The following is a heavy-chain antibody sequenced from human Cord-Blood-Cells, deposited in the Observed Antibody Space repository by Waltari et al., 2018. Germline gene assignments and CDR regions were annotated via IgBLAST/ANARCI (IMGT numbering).Heavy chain of an antibody. CDR1: GGTLGSYA. D-gene: IGHD6-13*01. V-gene: IGHV1-69*01. CDR2: IIPVFGTA. CDR3: AREGIAAAYPRFDP. Sequence: QWQLGQSGAEVKKPGSSGKVSCKAPGGTLGSYAISGGRQAPGQGLEWRGGIIPVFGTANYAQKFQGRVTITADESTSTAYMELSSLRSEDTAVYYCAREGIAAAYPRFDPWGQGTLVTVSS. J-gene: IGHJ5*02.